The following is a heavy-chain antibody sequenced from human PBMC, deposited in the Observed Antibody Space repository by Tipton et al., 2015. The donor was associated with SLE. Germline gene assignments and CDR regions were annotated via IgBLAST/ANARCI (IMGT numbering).Heavy chain of an antibody. Sequence: TLSLTCTVSGGSISSSSYYWSWIRQPPGKGLEWIGEINHSGSTNYNPSLKSRVTISVDTSKNQFSLKLSSVTAADTAVYYCASHANRRYYFDYWGQGTLVTVSS. V-gene: IGHV4-39*07. CDR2: INHSGST. CDR3: ASHANRRYYFDY. CDR1: GGSISSSSYY. J-gene: IGHJ4*02. D-gene: IGHD1-14*01.